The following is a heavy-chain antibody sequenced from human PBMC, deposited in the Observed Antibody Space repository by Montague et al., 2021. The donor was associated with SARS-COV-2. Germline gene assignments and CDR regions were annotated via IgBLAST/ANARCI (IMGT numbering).Heavy chain of an antibody. Sequence: CAISGDSVCIKTATWNLIRHSPSLGLEWLGGTYYRSKSYHDYAISLISRITINPDTSKNQFSLQLSSVAPEVTAVFYCARTTTRMLYPENAFDIWGQGTMVTVSS. CDR2: TYYRSKSYH. CDR3: ARTTTRMLYPENAFDI. J-gene: IGHJ3*02. CDR1: GDSVCIKTAT. D-gene: IGHD2-15*01. V-gene: IGHV6-1*01.